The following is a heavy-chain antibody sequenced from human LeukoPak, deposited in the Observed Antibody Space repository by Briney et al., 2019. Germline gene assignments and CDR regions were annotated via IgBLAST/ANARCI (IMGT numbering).Heavy chain of an antibody. CDR3: ARISSSNWYNERGAFDV. J-gene: IGHJ3*01. D-gene: IGHD6-13*01. CDR1: GGSFSGYY. Sequence: ETLSLTCAVYGGSFSGYYWSWIRQPPGKGLEWIGEINHSGSTNYNPSLKSRVTISVDTSKNQFSLKLSSVTAADTAVYYCARISSSNWYNERGAFDVWGQGTMVTVSS. CDR2: INHSGST. V-gene: IGHV4-34*01.